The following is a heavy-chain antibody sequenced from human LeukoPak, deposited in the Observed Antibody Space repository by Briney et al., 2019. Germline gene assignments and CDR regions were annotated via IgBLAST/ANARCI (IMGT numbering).Heavy chain of an antibody. V-gene: IGHV3-9*01. Sequence: GGSLRLSCAASGFSFDDYAMHWVRQAPGKGLEWVSGISWNSGSIDYADSVKGRFTISRDNAKNSLYLQMNSLRVEDTAFYYCAKDNRRHYTSGPNPDSLHWGQGALVTVSS. CDR1: GFSFDDYA. D-gene: IGHD6-19*01. CDR2: ISWNSGSI. J-gene: IGHJ4*02. CDR3: AKDNRRHYTSGPNPDSLH.